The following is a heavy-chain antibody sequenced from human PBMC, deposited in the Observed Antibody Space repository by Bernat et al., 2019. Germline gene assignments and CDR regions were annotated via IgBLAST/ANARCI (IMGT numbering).Heavy chain of an antibody. D-gene: IGHD4-17*01. Sequence: EVQLVESGGGLVQPGRSLRLSCAASGFTFDDYAMHWVRQAPGKGLEWVSGISWNSGSIGYADSVKGRFTISRDNAKNSLYLQMNSLRAEDTALYYCAKDAGETVTPNYYYGMDVWGQGTTVTVSS. J-gene: IGHJ6*02. CDR2: ISWNSGSI. CDR1: GFTFDDYA. CDR3: AKDAGETVTPNYYYGMDV. V-gene: IGHV3-9*01.